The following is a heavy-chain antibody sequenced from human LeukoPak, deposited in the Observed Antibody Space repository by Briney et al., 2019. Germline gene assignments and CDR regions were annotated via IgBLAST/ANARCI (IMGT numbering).Heavy chain of an antibody. V-gene: IGHV4-31*03. CDR1: GGSISSGESY. Sequence: SQTLSLTCTVSGGSISSGESYWSWIRQHPGKGLEWVGYISYSGGTYYNTSLKSRVTISLDTSKNQFSLKLSSVTAADTAVYYCARTNSDFLFDPWGQGTLVTVSS. J-gene: IGHJ5*02. CDR3: ARTNSDFLFDP. D-gene: IGHD3-3*01. CDR2: ISYSGGT.